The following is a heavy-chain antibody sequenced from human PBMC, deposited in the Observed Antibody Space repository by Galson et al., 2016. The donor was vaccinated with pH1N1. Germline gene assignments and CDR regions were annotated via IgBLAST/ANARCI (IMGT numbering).Heavy chain of an antibody. J-gene: IGHJ5*02. CDR3: ARVPVNHDNWFDP. V-gene: IGHV3-48*01. CDR1: GFSFSNHG. CDR2: ISHDSGSRII. Sequence: SLRLSCAASGFSFSNHGMNWVRQAPGKGLEWIAYISHDSGSRIIHYADSVKGRFTISRDDAKTSLYLQMNSLKAEDTAVYYCARVPVNHDNWFDPWGQGNLVAVSS.